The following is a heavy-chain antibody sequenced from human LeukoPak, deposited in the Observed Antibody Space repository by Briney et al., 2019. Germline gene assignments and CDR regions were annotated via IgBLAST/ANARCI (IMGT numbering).Heavy chain of an antibody. CDR1: GYSFTSYW. J-gene: IGHJ3*02. D-gene: IGHD6-19*01. Sequence: PGESLKISCKGSGYSFTSYWISWVRQMPGKGPEWMGRIDPSDSYTNYSPSFQGHVTISADKSISTAYLQWSSLKASDTAMYYCARRGGGSGWYYEHAFDIWGQGTMVTVS. V-gene: IGHV5-10-1*01. CDR3: ARRGGGSGWYYEHAFDI. CDR2: IDPSDSYT.